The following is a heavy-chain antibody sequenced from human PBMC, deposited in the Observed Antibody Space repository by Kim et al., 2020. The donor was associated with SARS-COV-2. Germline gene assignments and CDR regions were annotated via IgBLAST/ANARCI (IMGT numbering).Heavy chain of an antibody. V-gene: IGHV4-34*01. Sequence: SLKSRVSISVDTSKNQFSLKLSSVTAADTAVYYWARGPTGGSGWYGGFAYWGQGTLVTVSS. D-gene: IGHD6-19*01. J-gene: IGHJ4*02. CDR3: ARGPTGGSGWYGGFAY.